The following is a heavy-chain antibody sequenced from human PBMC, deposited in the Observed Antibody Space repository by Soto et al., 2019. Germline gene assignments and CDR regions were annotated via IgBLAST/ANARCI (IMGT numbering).Heavy chain of an antibody. J-gene: IGHJ6*02. CDR1: GFTFSDYY. D-gene: IGHD2-15*01. Sequence: GGSLRLSCEASGFTFSDYYMSWIRQAPGKGLEWVSYISSSSSYTNYADSVKGRFTISRDNAKNSLYLQMNSLRAEDTAVYYCARDYPGIVVVVAATGYGMDVWGQGTTVTVSS. V-gene: IGHV3-11*06. CDR3: ARDYPGIVVVVAATGYGMDV. CDR2: ISSSSSYT.